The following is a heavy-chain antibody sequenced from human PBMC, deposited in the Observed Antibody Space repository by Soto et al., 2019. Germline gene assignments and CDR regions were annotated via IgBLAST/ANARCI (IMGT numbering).Heavy chain of an antibody. CDR1: GFTFSSYG. V-gene: IGHV3-30*18. CDR3: AKEPVGSRGNWFDP. Sequence: GGSLRLSCAASGFTFSSYGMHWVRQAPGKGLEWVAVISYDGSNKYYADSVKGRFTISRDNSKNTLYLQMNSLRAEDTAVYYCAKEPVGSRGNWFDPWGQGTLVTVSS. J-gene: IGHJ5*02. D-gene: IGHD2-15*01. CDR2: ISYDGSNK.